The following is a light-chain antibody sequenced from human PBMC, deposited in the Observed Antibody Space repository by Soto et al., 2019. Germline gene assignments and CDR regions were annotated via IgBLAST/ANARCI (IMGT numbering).Light chain of an antibody. CDR1: SSDVGGYNY. Sequence: HSALTQPASVSGSPGQSITISCTGTSSDVGGYNYVSWYQQHPGKAPKLMIYEVSNRPSGVSNRFSGSKSGNTASLTLSGLKAEDEADYYCSSYTSSSTFFYVFGTGTKVTVL. J-gene: IGLJ1*01. CDR3: SSYTSSSTFFYV. V-gene: IGLV2-14*01. CDR2: EVS.